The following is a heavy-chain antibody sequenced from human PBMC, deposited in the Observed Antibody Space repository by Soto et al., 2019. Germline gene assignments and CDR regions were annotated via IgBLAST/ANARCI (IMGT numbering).Heavy chain of an antibody. J-gene: IGHJ3*02. CDR3: ARVERGTATTVVDAFDI. V-gene: IGHV4-34*01. D-gene: IGHD1-1*01. Sequence: QVQLQQWGAGLLKPSETLSLTCAVYGGFVSSGSYYWSWIRQPPGKGLEWIGEMSHSGGTHFKPSVKSRVTISLDTSKNQFSLKMSSVTAADTALYYCARVERGTATTVVDAFDIWGPGTMVTVSS. CDR1: GGFVSSGSYY. CDR2: MSHSGGT.